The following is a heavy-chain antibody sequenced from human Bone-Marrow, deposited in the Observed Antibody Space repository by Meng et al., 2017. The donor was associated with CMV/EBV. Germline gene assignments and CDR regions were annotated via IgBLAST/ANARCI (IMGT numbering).Heavy chain of an antibody. V-gene: IGHV1-2*02. CDR1: GYTFTSYG. CDR2: INPNSGGT. CDR3: ARNEGYCSSTSCRNYYYYGMDV. J-gene: IGHJ6*01. D-gene: IGHD2-2*01. Sequence: ASVKVSCKASGYTFTSYGISWVRQAPGQGLEWMGWINPNSGGTNYAQKFQGRVTMTRDTSISTAYMELSRLRSDDTAVYYCARNEGYCSSTSCRNYYYYGMDVWGQGPTVTVYS.